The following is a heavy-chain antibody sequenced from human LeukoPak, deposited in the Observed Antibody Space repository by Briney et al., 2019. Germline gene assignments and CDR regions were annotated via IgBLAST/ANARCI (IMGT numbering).Heavy chain of an antibody. V-gene: IGHV3-74*01. CDR1: GFNFSTSW. CDR2: IKTDGSTT. D-gene: IGHD3-10*01. J-gene: IGHJ4*02. CDR3: ARGGSPFY. Sequence: GGSLRLSCAASGFNFSTSWMNWVRQVPGKGLVWVSRIKTDGSTTTYADFVKGRVTVSRDNAKNMLYLQTNSLRAEDTAVYYCARGGSPFYWGQGTLVTVSS.